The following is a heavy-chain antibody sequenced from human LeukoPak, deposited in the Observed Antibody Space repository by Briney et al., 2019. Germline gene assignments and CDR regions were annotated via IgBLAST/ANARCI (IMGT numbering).Heavy chain of an antibody. Sequence: SETLSLTCTVSGGSISSGDYYWSWIRQPPGKGLEWIGEINHSGSTNYNPSLKSRVTISVDTSKNQFSLRLSSVTAADTAVYYCARGLRDVRWFDPWGQGTLVTVSS. V-gene: IGHV4-39*07. CDR1: GGSISSGDYY. CDR3: ARGLRDVRWFDP. CDR2: INHSGST. D-gene: IGHD3-10*02. J-gene: IGHJ5*02.